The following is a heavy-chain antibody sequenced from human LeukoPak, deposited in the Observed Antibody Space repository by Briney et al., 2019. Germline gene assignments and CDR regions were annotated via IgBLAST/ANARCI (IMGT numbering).Heavy chain of an antibody. CDR1: GYSFTSYW. D-gene: IGHD3-22*01. CDR3: ARPDYDSSGYYVGGYFFDI. J-gene: IGHJ3*02. Sequence: GESLKISCKGSGYSFTSYWIGWVRQMPGKGLEWMGIIYPGDSDTRYSPSFQGQVTISADESISTAYLQWSSLKASDTAMYYCARPDYDSSGYYVGGYFFDIWGQGTMVTVSS. V-gene: IGHV5-51*01. CDR2: IYPGDSDT.